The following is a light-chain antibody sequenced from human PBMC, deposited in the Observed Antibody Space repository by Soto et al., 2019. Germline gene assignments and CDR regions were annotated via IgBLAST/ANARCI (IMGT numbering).Light chain of an antibody. CDR3: QQYVSSPRT. J-gene: IGKJ4*01. CDR2: GAS. V-gene: IGKV3-20*01. CDR1: QSVSSNY. Sequence: EIVLTQSPGTLSLSPGERATLSCRASQSVSSNYLAWYQQKPGQAPRLLIYGASSRATGIPDRFSGSGSGTDFTLTISRLEPEDFAVYYCQQYVSSPRTFGGGTKVEIK.